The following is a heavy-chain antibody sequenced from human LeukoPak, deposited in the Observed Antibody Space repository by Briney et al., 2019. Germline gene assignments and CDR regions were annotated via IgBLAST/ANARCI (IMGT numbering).Heavy chain of an antibody. D-gene: IGHD2-15*01. CDR3: ARRGESGGGGWSAFDI. J-gene: IGHJ3*02. CDR2: IKQEGNEK. CDR1: GFTFSSYG. Sequence: GGSLTLSCAASGFTFSSYGMNGARQAPGKGLEGVANIKQEGNEKYYVDSVKGRFTISRDNTKNSLYLQMNSLRGEDMAVYYCARRGESGGGGWSAFDIWGQGTMVTVSS. V-gene: IGHV3-7*03.